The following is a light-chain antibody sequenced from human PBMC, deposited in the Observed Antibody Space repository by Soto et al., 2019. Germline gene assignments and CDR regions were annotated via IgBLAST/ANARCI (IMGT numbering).Light chain of an antibody. CDR3: QQYGSSPLT. V-gene: IGKV3-20*01. CDR1: QSIGDT. CDR2: GAS. J-gene: IGKJ5*01. Sequence: EIVMTQSPATLSVSPGGRPTLSCRVSQSIGDTLAWYQQKPGQAPRLLIYGASSRETGIPDRFSGSGSGTDFTLTISRLEPEDVAVYYCQQYGSSPLTFGQGTGLEIK.